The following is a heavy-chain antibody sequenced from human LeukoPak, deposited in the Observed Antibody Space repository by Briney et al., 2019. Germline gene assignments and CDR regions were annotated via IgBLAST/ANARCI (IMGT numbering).Heavy chain of an antibody. CDR3: ARDHGLYSGYDSGDFDY. D-gene: IGHD5-12*01. CDR1: GGTFSSYA. V-gene: IGHV1-69*04. CDR2: IIPILGIA. J-gene: IGHJ4*02. Sequence: GASVKVSCKASGGTFSSYAISWVRQAPGQGLEWVGRIIPILGIANYAQKFQGRVTITADKSTSTAYMELSSLGSEDTAVYYCARDHGLYSGYDSGDFDYWGQGTLVTVSS.